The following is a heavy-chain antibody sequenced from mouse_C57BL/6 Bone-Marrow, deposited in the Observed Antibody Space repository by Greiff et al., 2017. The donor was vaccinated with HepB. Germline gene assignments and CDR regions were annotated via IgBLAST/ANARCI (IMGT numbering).Heavy chain of an antibody. CDR2: IYPRSGNT. CDR1: GYTFTSYG. Sequence: QVQLQQSGAELARPGASVKLSCKASGYTFTSYGVSWVKQRTGQGLEWIGEIYPRSGNTYYNEKVKGKATLTADKSSSTAYMELRSLTSDDSAVYFCARPRNYFDYWGQGTTLTVSS. CDR3: ARPRNYFDY. J-gene: IGHJ2*01. V-gene: IGHV1-81*01.